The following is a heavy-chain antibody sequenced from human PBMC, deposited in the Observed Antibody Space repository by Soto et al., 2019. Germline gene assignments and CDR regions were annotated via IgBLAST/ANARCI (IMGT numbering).Heavy chain of an antibody. D-gene: IGHD1-1*01. CDR2: IYYSGST. CDR3: ARTKLDADAFDI. CDR1: GGSISSYY. J-gene: IGHJ3*02. V-gene: IGHV4-59*01. Sequence: SQTLSLPCTVSGGSISSYYWSWIRQPPGKGLEWIGYIYYSGSTNYNPSLKSRVTISVDTSKNQFSLKLSSVTAADTAVYYCARTKLDADAFDIWGQGTMVTVSS.